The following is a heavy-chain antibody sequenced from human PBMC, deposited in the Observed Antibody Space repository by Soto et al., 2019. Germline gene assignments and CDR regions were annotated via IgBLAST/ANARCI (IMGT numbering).Heavy chain of an antibody. J-gene: IGHJ4*02. CDR2: INHSGST. Sequence: SETLSLTCAVYGGSFSCYYWIWIRQPPGKGLEWIGEINHSGSTNYNPSLKSRVTISVDTSKNQFSLKLSSVTAADTAVYYCARGGCSSTSCYPYYFDYWGQGTLVTVSS. CDR1: GGSFSCYY. D-gene: IGHD2-2*01. CDR3: ARGGCSSTSCYPYYFDY. V-gene: IGHV4-34*01.